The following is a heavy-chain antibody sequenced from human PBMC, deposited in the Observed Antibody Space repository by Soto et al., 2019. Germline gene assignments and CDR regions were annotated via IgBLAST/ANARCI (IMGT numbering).Heavy chain of an antibody. D-gene: IGHD2-15*01. CDR1: GHTFTGKY. V-gene: IGHV1-2*04. Sequence: QVQLVQSGAEVKKPGASVKVSCKASGHTFTGKYIHWVRQAPGQGLEWMGWINPNTGATNYAQRFQGWVTMTRDTSISTAYVELSRLGSDDTAVYYCASSGGYLYYGMDVWGQGTTVTVSS. CDR3: ASSGGYLYYGMDV. J-gene: IGHJ6*02. CDR2: INPNTGAT.